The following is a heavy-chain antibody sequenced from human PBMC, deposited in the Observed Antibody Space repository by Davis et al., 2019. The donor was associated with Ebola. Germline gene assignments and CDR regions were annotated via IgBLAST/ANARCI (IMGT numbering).Heavy chain of an antibody. Sequence: GESLKISCAASGFTFTSYAMSWVRQAPGKGLEWVSAIGGNGGRTYYADSVKGRFTISRDNSKNTLYLQMNSLRAEDTAVYYCARSSSWAFLLYFDYWGQGTLVTVSS. J-gene: IGHJ4*02. CDR1: GFTFTSYA. V-gene: IGHV3-23*01. D-gene: IGHD6-13*01. CDR3: ARSSSWAFLLYFDY. CDR2: IGGNGGRT.